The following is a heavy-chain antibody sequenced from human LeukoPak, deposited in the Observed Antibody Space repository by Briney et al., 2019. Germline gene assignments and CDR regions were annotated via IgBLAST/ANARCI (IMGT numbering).Heavy chain of an antibody. Sequence: ASVKVSCKASGYTFTGYYMHWVRQAPGQGLEWMGWINPNSGGTDYAQKFQGRVTMTRDTSISTAYMELSRVRSDDTAVYYCARGWGFDYYGSGSYRFNWFDPWGQGTLVTVSS. CDR2: INPNSGGT. J-gene: IGHJ5*02. D-gene: IGHD3-10*01. CDR1: GYTFTGYY. CDR3: ARGWGFDYYGSGSYRFNWFDP. V-gene: IGHV1-2*02.